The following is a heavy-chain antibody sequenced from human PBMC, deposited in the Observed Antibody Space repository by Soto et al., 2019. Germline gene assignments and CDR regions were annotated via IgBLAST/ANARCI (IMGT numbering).Heavy chain of an antibody. Sequence: PSETLSLSCTVSGGSISSGDYYWSWIRQPPGKGLEWIGYIYYSGSTYYNPSLKSRVTISVDTSKNQFSLKLSSVTAADTAVYYCARSRYNYDRIYYFDYWGQGTPVTVSS. CDR2: IYYSGST. CDR1: GGSISSGDYY. J-gene: IGHJ4*02. V-gene: IGHV4-30-4*01. D-gene: IGHD3-22*01. CDR3: ARSRYNYDRIYYFDY.